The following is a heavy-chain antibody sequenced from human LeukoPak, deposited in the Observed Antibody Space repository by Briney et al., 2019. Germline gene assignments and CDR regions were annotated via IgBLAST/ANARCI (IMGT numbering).Heavy chain of an antibody. CDR3: ARGVWAPPARGFDY. D-gene: IGHD3-16*01. Sequence: PSETLSLTCTVSGGSISSGGYYWSWIRQHPGKGLEWIGYIYYSGSTYYNPSLKSRVTISVDTSKNQFSLKLSSVTAADTAVYYCARGVWAPPARGFDYWGQGTLVTVSS. CDR2: IYYSGST. CDR1: GGSISSGGYY. J-gene: IGHJ4*02. V-gene: IGHV4-31*03.